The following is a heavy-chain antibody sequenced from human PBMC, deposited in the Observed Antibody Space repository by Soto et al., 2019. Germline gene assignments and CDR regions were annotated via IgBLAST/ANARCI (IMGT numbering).Heavy chain of an antibody. CDR2: INPQTGGT. D-gene: IGHD2-2*01. CDR1: GYTFTGYY. J-gene: IGHJ6*02. CDR3: ARERYQVISDGMDV. V-gene: IGHV1-2*02. Sequence: ASVKVSCKASGYTFTGYYIHWVREAPGQGLEWMGWINPQTGGTSYAQKFQGRVTLSRDTSINTAYLELSRLRFDDAAVYFCARERYQVISDGMDVWGQGTTVTVS.